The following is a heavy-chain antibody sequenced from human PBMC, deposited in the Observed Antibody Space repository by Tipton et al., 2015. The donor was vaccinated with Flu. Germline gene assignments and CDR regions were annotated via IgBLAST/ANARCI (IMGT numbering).Heavy chain of an antibody. Sequence: SGFTFSSYGMHWVRQAPGKGLEWVAVIWYDGSNKYYADSVKGRFTISRDNSKNTLYLQMNSLRAEDTAVYYCARDSLSVGYFDYWGQGTLVTVSS. CDR3: ARDSLSVGYFDY. CDR1: GFTFSSYG. V-gene: IGHV3-33*01. CDR2: IWYDGSNK. J-gene: IGHJ4*02. D-gene: IGHD6-25*01.